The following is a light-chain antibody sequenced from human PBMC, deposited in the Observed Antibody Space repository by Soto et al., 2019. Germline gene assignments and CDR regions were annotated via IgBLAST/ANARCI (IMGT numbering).Light chain of an antibody. Sequence: QSALTQPASVSGSAGQSITISCSGTMRDVGAYNLVSWYQQHPGTAPKLIIYEVRNRPSGISSRFSGSRSGNTASLTISGLQAEDEAVYYCCSYAGGHTWVFGGGTKLTVL. CDR2: EVR. CDR1: MRDVGAYNL. J-gene: IGLJ3*02. V-gene: IGLV2-14*01. CDR3: CSYAGGHTWV.